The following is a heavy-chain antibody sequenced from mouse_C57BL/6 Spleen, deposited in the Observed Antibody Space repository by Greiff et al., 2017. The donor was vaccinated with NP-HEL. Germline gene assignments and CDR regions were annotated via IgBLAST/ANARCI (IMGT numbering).Heavy chain of an antibody. Sequence: VQLQQSGPELVKPGASVKISCKASGYSFTGYYMNWVKQSPEKSLEWIGEINPSTGGTTYNQKFKAKATLTVDKSSSTAYMQLKSLTSEDSAVYYCAPTVVDTYWYFDVWGTGTTVTVSS. V-gene: IGHV1-42*01. CDR2: INPSTGGT. CDR3: APTVVDTYWYFDV. D-gene: IGHD1-1*01. CDR1: GYSFTGYY. J-gene: IGHJ1*03.